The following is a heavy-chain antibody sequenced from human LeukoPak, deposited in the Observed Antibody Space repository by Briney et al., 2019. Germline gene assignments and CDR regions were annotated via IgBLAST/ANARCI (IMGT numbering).Heavy chain of an antibody. V-gene: IGHV4-59*01. J-gene: IGHJ4*02. CDR2: IYYSGST. D-gene: IGHD3-10*01. CDR1: GGSISSYY. CDR3: ARGEGYYGSGTLFDY. Sequence: SETLSLTCTVSGGSISSYYWSWIRQPPGKGLEWIGYIYYSGSTNYNPPLKSRVTISVDTSKNQFSLKLSSVTAADTAVCYCARGEGYYGSGTLFDYWGQGTLVTVSS.